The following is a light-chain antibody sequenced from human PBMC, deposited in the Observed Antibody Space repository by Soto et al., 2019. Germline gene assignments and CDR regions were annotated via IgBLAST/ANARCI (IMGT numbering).Light chain of an antibody. V-gene: IGKV1-5*03. J-gene: IGKJ1*01. Sequence: DIQMTQSPSTLSASIGDRVIITCRASQNIGRYLAWYQQKPGEAPKFLIYAASSLERGVPSRFSGGRSETEFTLTISGLQPDDFATYYCLQYNGFTRTFGQGTKVDIK. CDR1: QNIGRY. CDR2: AAS. CDR3: LQYNGFTRT.